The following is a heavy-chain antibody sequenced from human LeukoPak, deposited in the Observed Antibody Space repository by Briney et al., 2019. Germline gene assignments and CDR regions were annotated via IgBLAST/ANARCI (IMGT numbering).Heavy chain of an antibody. V-gene: IGHV4-39*01. CDR2: IYYSGST. D-gene: IGHD3-10*01. CDR3: ARAQWFGELLSTYMDV. Sequence: SETLSLTCTVSVRSLSSSSYYWGWIRQPPGEGLERLEKIYYSGSTYYNPSLKSRVTISVDTAKNQISLKLSSVTAADTAVYYCARAQWFGELLSTYMDVWGKGTTVTVSS. CDR1: VRSLSSSSYY. J-gene: IGHJ6*03.